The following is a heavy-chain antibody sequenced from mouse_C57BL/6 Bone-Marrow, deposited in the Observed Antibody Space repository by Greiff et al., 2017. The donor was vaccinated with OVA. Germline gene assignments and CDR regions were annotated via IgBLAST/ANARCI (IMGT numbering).Heavy chain of an antibody. D-gene: IGHD1-1*01. J-gene: IGHJ4*01. CDR3: ATLDYYGSSWDYAMDY. V-gene: IGHV1-74*01. Sequence: QVQLQQPGAELVKPGASVKVSCKASGYTFTSYWMHWVKQRPGQGLEWIGRIHPSDSDTNYNQKFKGKATLTVDKSSSTAYMQLSSLTSEDSAVDYCATLDYYGSSWDYAMDYWGQGTSVTVSS. CDR2: IHPSDSDT. CDR1: GYTFTSYW.